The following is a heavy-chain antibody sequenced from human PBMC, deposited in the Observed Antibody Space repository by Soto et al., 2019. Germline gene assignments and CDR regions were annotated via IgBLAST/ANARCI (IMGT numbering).Heavy chain of an antibody. CDR2: IHYSGST. Sequence: QLQLQESGPGLVRPSDSLSLTCTVSGDSVTIRDYYWGWIRQPPGKGLGGIGSIHYSGSTYYKPSLKSRFTISGDTSKKQFALRLTSVTAADAAVYYCAAHDSGGYYAEYWGQGTLVTVSA. J-gene: IGHJ4*02. D-gene: IGHD3-22*01. V-gene: IGHV4-39*01. CDR1: GDSVTIRDYY. CDR3: AAHDSGGYYAEY.